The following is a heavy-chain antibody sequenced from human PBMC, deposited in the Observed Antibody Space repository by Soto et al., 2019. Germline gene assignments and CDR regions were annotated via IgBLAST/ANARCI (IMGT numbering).Heavy chain of an antibody. D-gene: IGHD2-15*01. V-gene: IGHV3-23*01. Sequence: EVQLLESGGGLVQPGGSLRLSCAASGFTFSSYAMSWVRQAPGKGLEWVSAISGSGGSTYYADSVKGRFTISRDNPKNTLYLQMNSLRAEDTAVYYCAKDGLGYCSGGSCYGWFDPWGQGTLVTVSS. CDR1: GFTFSSYA. J-gene: IGHJ5*02. CDR2: ISGSGGST. CDR3: AKDGLGYCSGGSCYGWFDP.